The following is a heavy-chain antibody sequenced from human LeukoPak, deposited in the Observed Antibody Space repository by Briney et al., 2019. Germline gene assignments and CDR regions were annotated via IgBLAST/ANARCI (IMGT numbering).Heavy chain of an antibody. V-gene: IGHV4-34*01. CDR3: ASSVFSFSGSQWDPFDI. Sequence: PSETLSLTCAVYGGSFSGYYWSWIRQPPGKGLEWIGEINHSGSTNYNPSLKSRVTISVDTSKNQFSLKLSSVTAADTAVYYCASSVFSFSGSQWDPFDIWGQGTMVTVSS. CDR2: INHSGST. CDR1: GGSFSGYY. J-gene: IGHJ3*02. D-gene: IGHD6-19*01.